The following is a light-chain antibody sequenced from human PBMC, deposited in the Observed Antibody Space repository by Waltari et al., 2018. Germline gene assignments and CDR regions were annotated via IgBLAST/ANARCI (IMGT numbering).Light chain of an antibody. CDR2: GAS. V-gene: IGKV3-20*01. CDR3: QQYGSSPRYT. Sequence: EIVLTQSPGTLSLSPGERATLSCRASQSVSSRYLAWNKQKPGQPPGPLLFGASTRATGIPDRFSGSGSGTDFTLTISRLEPEDFAVYYCQQYGSSPRYTFGQGTKVEIK. J-gene: IGKJ2*01. CDR1: QSVSSRY.